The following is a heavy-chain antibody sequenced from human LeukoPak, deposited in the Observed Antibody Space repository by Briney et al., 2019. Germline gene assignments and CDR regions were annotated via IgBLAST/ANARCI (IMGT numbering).Heavy chain of an antibody. CDR3: ARQSRQWLVYDAFDI. Sequence: GESLKISCKGSGYSFTCYWIGWVRQMPGKGLEWMGIIYPGDSDTRYSPSFQGQVTISADKSISTAYLQWSSLEASDTAMYYCARQSRQWLVYDAFDIWGQGTMVTVSS. J-gene: IGHJ3*02. CDR1: GYSFTCYW. V-gene: IGHV5-51*01. D-gene: IGHD6-19*01. CDR2: IYPGDSDT.